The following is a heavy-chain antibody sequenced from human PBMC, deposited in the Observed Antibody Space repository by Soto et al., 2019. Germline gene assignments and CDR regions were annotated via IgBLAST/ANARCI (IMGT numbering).Heavy chain of an antibody. D-gene: IGHD3-22*01. CDR2: INPSGGST. V-gene: IGHV1-46*01. CDR1: GYTFTSYY. J-gene: IGHJ6*02. Sequence: QVQLVQSGAEVKKPGASVKVSCKASGYTFTSYYMHWVRQAPGQGLEWMGIINPSGGSTSYEQKFQGNRTMNRDTSTRTVYIELSSLRSEDKAVYYCARDFSNYSDSSGYRSYYGLDVCGQGTTVTVSS. CDR3: ARDFSNYSDSSGYRSYYGLDV.